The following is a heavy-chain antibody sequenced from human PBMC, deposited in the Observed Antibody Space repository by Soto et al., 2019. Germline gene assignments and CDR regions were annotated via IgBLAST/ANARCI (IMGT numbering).Heavy chain of an antibody. Sequence: SETLSLTCTVSGGSISSGGYYWSWIRQHPGKGLEWIGYIYYSGSTYYNPSLKSRVTISVDTSKNQFSLKLSSVTAADTAVYYCARDPCGGDCYSPDAFDIWGHGTMVTVSS. CDR1: GGSISSGGYY. J-gene: IGHJ3*02. V-gene: IGHV4-31*03. D-gene: IGHD2-21*01. CDR2: IYYSGST. CDR3: ARDPCGGDCYSPDAFDI.